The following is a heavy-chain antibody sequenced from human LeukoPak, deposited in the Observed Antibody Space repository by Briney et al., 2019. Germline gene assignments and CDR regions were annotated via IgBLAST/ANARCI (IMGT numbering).Heavy chain of an antibody. CDR1: GFSFSSYA. J-gene: IGHJ5*02. D-gene: IGHD2-2*01. V-gene: IGHV3-23*01. CDR2: LSASGGTT. CDR3: AKLPREYCSSTSCPNWFDT. Sequence: PGGSLRLSCAASGFSFSSYAMTWVHQAPGKGLEWVSALSASGGTTYYADSVKGRFTTSRDNSKNTLYLHMNSLRAEDTAVYYCAKLPREYCSSTSCPNWFDTWGQGTLVTVSS.